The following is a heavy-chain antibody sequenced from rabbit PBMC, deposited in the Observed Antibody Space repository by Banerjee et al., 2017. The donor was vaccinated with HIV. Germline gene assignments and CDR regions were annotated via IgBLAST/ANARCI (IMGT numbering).Heavy chain of an antibody. CDR3: ARDAGGDGYSNDL. V-gene: IGHV1S45*01. D-gene: IGHD7-1*01. J-gene: IGHJ4*01. CDR1: GFTLSSYV. CDR2: INTGSGSA. Sequence: QEQLEEPGGGLVKPEGSLKLSCTVSGFTLSSYVMCWVRQAPGKGLEWIGCINTGSGSAYYANWAKGRFTISKTSSTTVTLQMTSLTAADTATYFCARDAGGDGYSNDLWGPGTLVTVS.